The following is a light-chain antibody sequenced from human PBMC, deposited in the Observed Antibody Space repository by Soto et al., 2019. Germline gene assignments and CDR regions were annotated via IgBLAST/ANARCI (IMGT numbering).Light chain of an antibody. V-gene: IGLV1-40*01. J-gene: IGLJ7*01. Sequence: QSVLTQPPSVSGAPGQRVTISCTGSSSNIGAGYDVHWYQQLPGTAPKLLIYGNSNRPSGVPDRFSGSKSGPSASLAITGLQAEDEADYYCQSYDSSLSGFAVFGGGTQLTVL. CDR2: GNS. CDR3: QSYDSSLSGFAV. CDR1: SSNIGAGYD.